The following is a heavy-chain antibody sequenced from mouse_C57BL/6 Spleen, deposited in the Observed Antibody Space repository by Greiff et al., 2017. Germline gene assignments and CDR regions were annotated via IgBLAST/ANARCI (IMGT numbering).Heavy chain of an antibody. CDR2: LTPGRGGT. J-gene: IGHJ4*01. CDR3: ARRAQAIYYYAMDY. V-gene: IGHV1-54*01. Sequence: VQLQQSGAELVRPGTSVKVSCKASGYAFTTYLIEWVKQRPGQGLEWIGVLTPGRGGTKYNGKFKGKATLTADKASSTAYMQLSSLTSEDSAVYFCARRAQAIYYYAMDYCGQGTSVTVSS. CDR1: GYAFTTYL. D-gene: IGHD3-2*02.